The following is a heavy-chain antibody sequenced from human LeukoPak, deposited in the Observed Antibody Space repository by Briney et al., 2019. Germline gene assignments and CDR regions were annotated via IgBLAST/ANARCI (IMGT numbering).Heavy chain of an antibody. CDR1: GGTFSSYA. V-gene: IGHV1-69*05. Sequence: AASVKVSCKASGGTFSSYAISWVRQAPGQGLEWMGGIIPIFGTANYAQKFQGRVTIATDESTSTAYMELSSLRSEDTAVYYCARAAYCGGDCYSYFDYWGQGTLVTVSS. J-gene: IGHJ4*02. D-gene: IGHD2-21*02. CDR2: IIPIFGTA. CDR3: ARAAYCGGDCYSYFDY.